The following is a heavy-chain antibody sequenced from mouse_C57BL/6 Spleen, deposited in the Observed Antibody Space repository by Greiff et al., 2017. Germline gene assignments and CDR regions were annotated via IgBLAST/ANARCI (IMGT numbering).Heavy chain of an antibody. V-gene: IGHV1-69*01. D-gene: IGHD3-3*01. J-gene: IGHJ4*01. CDR2: IDPSDSYT. CDR1: GYTFTSYW. Sequence: QVQLQQPGAELVMPGASVKLSCKASGYTFTSYWMHWVKQRPGQGLEWIGEIDPSDSYTNYNQKFKGKSTLTVDKSSSTAYMQLISLTSEDSAVYYCARRGPAYYAMDDWGQGTSVTVSS. CDR3: ARRGPAYYAMDD.